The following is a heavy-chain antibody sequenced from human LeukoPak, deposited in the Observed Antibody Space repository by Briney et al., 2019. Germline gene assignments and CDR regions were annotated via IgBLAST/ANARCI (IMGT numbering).Heavy chain of an antibody. Sequence: PGRSLRLSCAASGFAFSSYSMNWVRQAPGKGLEWVSSISSSSSYTYYADSVKGRFTISRENAKNSLYLQMNSLRAEDTAVYYCARDASSNGGTSVPFDYWGQGTLVTVSS. CDR1: GFAFSSYS. CDR2: ISSSSSYT. J-gene: IGHJ4*02. V-gene: IGHV3-21*01. D-gene: IGHD4-23*01. CDR3: ARDASSNGGTSVPFDY.